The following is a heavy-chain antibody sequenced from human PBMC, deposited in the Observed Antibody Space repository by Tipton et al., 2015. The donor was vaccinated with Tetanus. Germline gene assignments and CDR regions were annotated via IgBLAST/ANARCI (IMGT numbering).Heavy chain of an antibody. CDR2: IYYTART. CDR1: GGLITTGGYS. J-gene: IGHJ4*02. CDR3: ARGLPRGPFYLDF. Sequence: TLSLTCTVSGGLITTGGYSWGWIRQLPGQGLEWLGYIYYTARTSYTPSLDSRVSISVNTSNNHFSLRLTSVTAADTAVYYCARGLPRGPFYLDFWGQGKQVTVSS. D-gene: IGHD3-16*01. V-gene: IGHV4-31*03.